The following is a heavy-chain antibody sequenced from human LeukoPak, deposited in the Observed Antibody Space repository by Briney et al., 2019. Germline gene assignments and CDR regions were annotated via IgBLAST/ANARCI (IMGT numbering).Heavy chain of an antibody. D-gene: IGHD4-11*01. J-gene: IGHJ4*02. CDR1: GYTFTGYY. CDR3: ARGDILFSTVTTLHFDY. Sequence: ASVKVSYKASGYTFTGYYMHWVRQAPGQGLEWMGWINPNSGGTNYAQKFQGRVTMTRDTSISTAYMELSRLRSDDTAVYYCARGDILFSTVTTLHFDYWGQGTLVTVSS. CDR2: INPNSGGT. V-gene: IGHV1-2*02.